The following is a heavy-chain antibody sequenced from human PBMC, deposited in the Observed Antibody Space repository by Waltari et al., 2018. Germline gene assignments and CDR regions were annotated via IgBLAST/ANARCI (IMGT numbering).Heavy chain of an antibody. CDR3: ARGRDGYIQDVFDI. Sequence: EVQLVESGGGMVQPGESLRLSCAASGFTFSTYNMNWVRQAPGKGLGWVSYICSSTTTYYADYVKGRFTISRDNAKNSLYLQMNSLRAEDTALYYCARGRDGYIQDVFDIWGQGTMVSVSS. V-gene: IGHV3-48*01. CDR2: ICSSTTT. CDR1: GFTFSTYN. J-gene: IGHJ3*02. D-gene: IGHD5-12*01.